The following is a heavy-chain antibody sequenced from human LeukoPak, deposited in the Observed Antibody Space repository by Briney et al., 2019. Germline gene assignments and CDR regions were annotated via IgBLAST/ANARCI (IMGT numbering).Heavy chain of an antibody. V-gene: IGHV1-18*01. Sequence: ASVKVSCKASGYTFTSYGISWVRQAPGQGLEWMGWISAYNDNTNYAQKLQGRVTMTTDTSTSTAYMELRSLRSDDTAVYYCARGGYSGWRSDAFDIWGQGTMVTVSS. CDR3: ARGGYSGWRSDAFDI. J-gene: IGHJ3*02. CDR1: GYTFTSYG. D-gene: IGHD6-19*01. CDR2: ISAYNDNT.